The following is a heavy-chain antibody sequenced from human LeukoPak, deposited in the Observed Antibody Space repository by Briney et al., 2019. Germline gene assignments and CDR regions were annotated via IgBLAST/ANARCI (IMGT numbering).Heavy chain of an antibody. V-gene: IGHV1-69*06. CDR2: IIPIFGTA. D-gene: IGHD2-21*02. CDR3: ARAYCGGDCYLNYYYYYMDV. J-gene: IGHJ6*03. Sequence: ASVKVSCKASGGTFSSYAISWVRQAPGQGLEWMGGIIPIFGTANYAQKFQGRVTITADKSSSTAYMELSSLRSEDTAVYYCARAYCGGDCYLNYYYYYMDVWGKGTTVTVSS. CDR1: GGTFSSYA.